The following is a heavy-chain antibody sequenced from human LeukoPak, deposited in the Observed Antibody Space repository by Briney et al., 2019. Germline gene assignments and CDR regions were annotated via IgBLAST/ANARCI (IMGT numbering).Heavy chain of an antibody. CDR3: ARHAWQWLPFEH. CDR1: GGSLSDDY. J-gene: IGHJ4*02. CDR2: MNHSGST. Sequence: SETLSLTCDFYGGSLSDDYWSWVRQPPRKGLEWIGEMNHSGSTNYNPSLKSRVTMSVDRSKNRFSLNLSSVTAADTAMYYCARHAWQWLPFEHWGQGTLVTVSS. V-gene: IGHV4-34*01. D-gene: IGHD6-19*01.